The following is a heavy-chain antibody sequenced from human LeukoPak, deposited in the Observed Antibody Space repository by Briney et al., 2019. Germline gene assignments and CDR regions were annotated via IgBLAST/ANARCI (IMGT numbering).Heavy chain of an antibody. V-gene: IGHV1-18*01. J-gene: IGHJ4*02. D-gene: IGHD6-13*01. CDR1: GYTFTSYG. Sequence: ASVKVSCKASGYTFTSYGISWVRQAPGQGLEWMGWISAYNGNTNYAQKLQGRVTMTTDTSTSTAYMELRSLRSDDTAVYYGARRIAAAGTFDYWGQGTLVTVSS. CDR2: ISAYNGNT. CDR3: ARRIAAAGTFDY.